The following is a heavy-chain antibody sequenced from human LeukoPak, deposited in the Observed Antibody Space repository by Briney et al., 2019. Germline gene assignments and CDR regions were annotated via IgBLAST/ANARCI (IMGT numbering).Heavy chain of an antibody. Sequence: GGSLRLSCAASGFTFSIYDMHWVRQATGKGLEWVSAIGTAGDTYYPGSVKGGFTISRENAKNSLYLQMNSLRAGDTAVYYCARGALFVGRGFDAFDIWGQGTMVTVSS. J-gene: IGHJ3*02. CDR1: GFTFSIYD. CDR3: ARGALFVGRGFDAFDI. CDR2: IGTAGDT. V-gene: IGHV3-13*01. D-gene: IGHD1-1*01.